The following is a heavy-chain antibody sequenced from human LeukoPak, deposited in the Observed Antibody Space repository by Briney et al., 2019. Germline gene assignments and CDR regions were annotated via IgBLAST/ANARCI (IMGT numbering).Heavy chain of an antibody. Sequence: PGGSLTLSCAASGFTLTNSAMTWVRQPPGKGLDWVSAINGNGGRTYHADSVKGRFTISRHNSKNTLYLQMNSLIVEDTAVYYCAKDIKGTNYYNYGMGAWGQGTTVTVSS. CDR3: AKDIKGTNYYNYGMGA. D-gene: IGHD3-10*01. CDR1: GFTLTNSA. V-gene: IGHV3-23*01. CDR2: INGNGGRT. J-gene: IGHJ6*02.